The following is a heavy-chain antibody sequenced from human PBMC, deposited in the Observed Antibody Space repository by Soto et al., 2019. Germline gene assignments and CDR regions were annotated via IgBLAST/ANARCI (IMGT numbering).Heavy chain of an antibody. Sequence: VASVKVSCKASGYTFTSYAMNWVRQAPGQGLEWMGWINTNTGNPTYAQGFTGRFVFSLDTSVSTAYLQICSLKAEDTAVYYCARDINSSGYYYGLDHWGEGTLVTVSS. V-gene: IGHV7-4-1*01. CDR1: GYTFTSYA. CDR2: INTNTGNP. CDR3: ARDINSSGYYYGLDH. D-gene: IGHD3-22*01. J-gene: IGHJ5*02.